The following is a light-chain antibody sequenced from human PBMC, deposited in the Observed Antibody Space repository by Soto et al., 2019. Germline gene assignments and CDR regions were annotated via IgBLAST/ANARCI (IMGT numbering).Light chain of an antibody. CDR3: MQATRLRT. J-gene: IGKJ1*01. V-gene: IGKV2-24*01. CDR2: KTS. Sequence: DIVMTQTPLSLPVTLGQPASISCRSSQSLVHRDGNTYLNWLQQRPGQPPRLLIYKTSNRFSSVPDRFSGSGAGTDFTLNISRVEADDVGVYYCMQATRLRTFGQGTKVEIK. CDR1: QSLVHRDGNTY.